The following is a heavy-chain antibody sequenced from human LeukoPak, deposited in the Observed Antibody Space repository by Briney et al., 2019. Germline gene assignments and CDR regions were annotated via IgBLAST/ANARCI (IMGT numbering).Heavy chain of an antibody. D-gene: IGHD3-22*01. CDR2: IKQDVSEK. J-gene: IGHJ4*02. V-gene: IGHV3-7*01. CDR1: GFTLSSHW. Sequence: PGGSLRLSCAASGFTLSSHWMSSVRQAPGQGLEWLANIKQDVSEKYYADSLQGRVTISRDNANNSLYLQMSSLRAEDTAVYSCARGTYYYDSSCYKNWGQGTLVTVSS. CDR3: ARGTYYYDSSCYKN.